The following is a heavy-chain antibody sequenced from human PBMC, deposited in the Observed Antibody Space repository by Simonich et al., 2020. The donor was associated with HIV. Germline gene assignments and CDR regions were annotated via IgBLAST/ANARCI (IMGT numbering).Heavy chain of an antibody. J-gene: IGHJ1*01. CDR1: GYTLTDLS. D-gene: IGHD3-22*01. Sequence: QVQLVQSGAEVKKPGASVKVSCKVSGYTLTDLSLHWVRQAPGKGLELIGNFGPEEGETSYSQEFQGRVTMTEDTSTDTAYMELSSLRSEDTAVYYCATDSAYYYDSRDFYGGYFQHWGQGTLVTVSS. CDR2: FGPEEGET. V-gene: IGHV1-24*01. CDR3: ATDSAYYYDSRDFYGGYFQH.